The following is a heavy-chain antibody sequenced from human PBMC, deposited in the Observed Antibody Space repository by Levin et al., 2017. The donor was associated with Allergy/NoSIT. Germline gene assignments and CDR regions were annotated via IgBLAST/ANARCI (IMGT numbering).Heavy chain of an antibody. Sequence: RSGGSLRLSCEASGFIFEDYAMHWVRQVPGKGLEWVAGISWSSHSLGYADSVKGRFTISRDNAKNSLYLQMYSLRFEDTALYYCTKDIFRGCSLGSKFEVYGLDVWGHGTAVTV. CDR2: ISWSSHSL. J-gene: IGHJ6*02. D-gene: IGHD5-18*01. CDR3: TKDIFRGCSLGSKFEVYGLDV. V-gene: IGHV3-9*01. CDR1: GFIFEDYA.